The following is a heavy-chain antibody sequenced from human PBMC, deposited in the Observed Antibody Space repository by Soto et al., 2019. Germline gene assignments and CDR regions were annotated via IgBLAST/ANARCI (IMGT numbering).Heavy chain of an antibody. J-gene: IGHJ5*02. CDR3: ARGRGEIQGP. CDR1: GGSFSDNY. V-gene: IGHV4-34*01. Sequence: QVQVRQWGAGLLKPSETLSLTCAVYGGSFSDNYWSWIRQPPGKGPEWLGEINHSGSTNHNPSLKSRVTIFADTSKKQFSLKLSSVTAADTAVYYCARGRGEIQGPWGQGTLVTVSS. D-gene: IGHD3-16*01. CDR2: INHSGST.